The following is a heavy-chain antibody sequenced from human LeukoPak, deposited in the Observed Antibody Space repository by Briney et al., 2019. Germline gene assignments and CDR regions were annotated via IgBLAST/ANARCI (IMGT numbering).Heavy chain of an antibody. CDR2: IYTDNT. Sequence: GGSLRLSCAASGFTFSSYWMHWVRQAPGKGLEWVSFIYTDNTHYSDSVKGRFTISRDNSKNTLYLQMNSLRAEDTAVYYCARRAGAYSHPYDYWGQGTLVTVSS. CDR3: ARRAGAYSHPYDY. CDR1: GFTFSSYW. D-gene: IGHD4/OR15-4a*01. J-gene: IGHJ4*02. V-gene: IGHV3-53*01.